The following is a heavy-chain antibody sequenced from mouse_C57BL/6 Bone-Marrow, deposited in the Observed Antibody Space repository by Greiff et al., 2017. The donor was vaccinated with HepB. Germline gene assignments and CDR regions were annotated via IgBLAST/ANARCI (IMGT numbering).Heavy chain of an antibody. V-gene: IGHV1-54*01. CDR1: GYALTNYL. Sequence: VQLQQSGAELVRPGPSVKVSCKASGYALTNYLIEWVKQRPGKGLEWIGVINPGSGGTNYNEKLKGKATRTADKSSSTAYMQLSSLTSEDSAVYFCAREGITTVPAWFAYWGQGTLVTVSA. J-gene: IGHJ3*01. CDR3: AREGITTVPAWFAY. CDR2: INPGSGGT. D-gene: IGHD1-1*01.